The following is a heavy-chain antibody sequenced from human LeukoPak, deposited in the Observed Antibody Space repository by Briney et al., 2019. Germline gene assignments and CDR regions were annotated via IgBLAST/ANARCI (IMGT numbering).Heavy chain of an antibody. CDR1: GGTFSSYA. V-gene: IGHV1-69*13. CDR3: ARDYGSGTVPQDY. D-gene: IGHD3-10*01. CDR2: IIPIFGTA. Sequence: SVKVSCKASGGTFSSYAISWVRQAPGQGLEWMGGIIPIFGTANYAQKFQGRVTITADESTSTAYMELSSLRSEDTAVYYCARDYGSGTVPQDYWGQGTLVTVSS. J-gene: IGHJ4*02.